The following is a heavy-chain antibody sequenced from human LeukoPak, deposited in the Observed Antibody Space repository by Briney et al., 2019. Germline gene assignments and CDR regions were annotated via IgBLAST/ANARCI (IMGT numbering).Heavy chain of an antibody. CDR3: STGSGHASDI. D-gene: IGHD3-10*01. Sequence: GGSLRLSCAASKFTFSSYAMSWVRQAPGKGLEWVSGISGSGGSTSHADSVKGRFTISRDNAKNTLYVQMNSLRAEDTAVYYCSTGSGHASDIWGRGTMVTVSS. CDR2: ISGSGGST. V-gene: IGHV3-23*01. J-gene: IGHJ3*02. CDR1: KFTFSSYA.